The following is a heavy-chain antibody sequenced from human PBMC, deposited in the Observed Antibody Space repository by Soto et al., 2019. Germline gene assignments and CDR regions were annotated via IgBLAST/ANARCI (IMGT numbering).Heavy chain of an antibody. CDR3: ARGAKDLITYYDFWSGQPWFDP. V-gene: IGHV1-18*01. CDR2: ISAYNGNT. Sequence: GASVKVSCKASGYTFTSYGISWVRQAPGQGLEWMGWISAYNGNTNYAQKLQGRVTMTTDTSTSTAYMELRSLRSDDTAVYYCARGAKDLITYYDFWSGQPWFDPWGQGTLVTVSS. D-gene: IGHD3-3*01. J-gene: IGHJ5*02. CDR1: GYTFTSYG.